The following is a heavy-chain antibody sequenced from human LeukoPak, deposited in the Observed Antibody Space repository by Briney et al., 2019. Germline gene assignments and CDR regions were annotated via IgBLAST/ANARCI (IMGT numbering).Heavy chain of an antibody. CDR2: ISGSDEST. CDR1: GFTFSSYA. J-gene: IGHJ4*02. Sequence: GGSLRLSCAVSGFTFSSYAMSWVRQAPGKGLEWVSAISGSDESTYYVDSVKGRFTMSRDNSKNTLYLQMNSLRAEDTAVYYCAKGTHTVVVEGVGYWGQGTLVTVSS. CDR3: AKGTHTVVVEGVGY. V-gene: IGHV3-23*01. D-gene: IGHD2-15*01.